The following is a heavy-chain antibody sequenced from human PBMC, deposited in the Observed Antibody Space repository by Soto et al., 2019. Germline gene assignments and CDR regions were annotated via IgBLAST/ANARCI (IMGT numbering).Heavy chain of an antibody. V-gene: IGHV3-23*01. Sequence: EVQLLESGGGLVQPGGSLRLSCAASGFTFGNYAMSWVRQAPRKGLEWVSAISGRGGSTFYADSVKGRFTISRDNSHNTLYLQLNSLRAEDTAIYYCARRLPHDYGFDYWGHGTLVTVSS. CDR3: ARRLPHDYGFDY. D-gene: IGHD4-17*01. CDR2: ISGRGGST. J-gene: IGHJ4*01. CDR1: GFTFGNYA.